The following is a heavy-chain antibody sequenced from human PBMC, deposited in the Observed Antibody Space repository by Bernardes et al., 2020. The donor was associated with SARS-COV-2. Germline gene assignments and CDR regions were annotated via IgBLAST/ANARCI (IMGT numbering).Heavy chain of an antibody. Sequence: SETLSLTRTVSGGSISSYYWSWIRQPPGKGLEWIGYIYYSGSTNYNPSLKSRVTISVDTSNDRFALRLSSVTAADTAVYYCARGNNSGRLGSYSYYGMDVWGQGTTVTVSS. D-gene: IGHD6-19*01. V-gene: IGHV4-59*01. CDR1: GGSISSYY. CDR2: IYYSGST. CDR3: ARGNNSGRLGSYSYYGMDV. J-gene: IGHJ6*02.